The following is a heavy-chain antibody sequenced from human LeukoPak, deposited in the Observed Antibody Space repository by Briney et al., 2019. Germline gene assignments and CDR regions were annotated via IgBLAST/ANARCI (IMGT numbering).Heavy chain of an antibody. D-gene: IGHD6-13*01. CDR2: INPNSGGT. V-gene: IGHV1-2*06. Sequence: ASVKVSCKASGYTFTGYYMHWVRQAPGQGLEWMGRINPNSGGTNYAQKFQGRVTMTRDTSISTAYMELSRLRSDDTAVYYCARRHSSSWSFDYWGQGTLVTVPS. CDR1: GYTFTGYY. CDR3: ARRHSSSWSFDY. J-gene: IGHJ4*02.